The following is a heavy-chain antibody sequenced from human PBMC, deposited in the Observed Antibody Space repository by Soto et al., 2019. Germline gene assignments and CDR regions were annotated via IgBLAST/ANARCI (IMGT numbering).Heavy chain of an antibody. J-gene: IGHJ5*02. D-gene: IGHD6-19*01. V-gene: IGHV4-59*01. Sequence: SETLSLTCSVSGAPISSYYWSWVRQPPGKGLEWIGNIHYSGTATYNPSLKSRVTISLDTSTQFSLRVTSVTAADTAVYYCARGTQWLRSDNWFDPWGQGTLVTVSS. CDR2: IHYSGTA. CDR1: GAPISSYY. CDR3: ARGTQWLRSDNWFDP.